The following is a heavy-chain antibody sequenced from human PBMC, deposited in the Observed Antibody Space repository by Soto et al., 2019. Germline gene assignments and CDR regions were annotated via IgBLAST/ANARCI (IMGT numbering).Heavy chain of an antibody. Sequence: GGSLRLSCAASGFTFSSYAMHWVRQAPGKGLEWVAVISYDGSNKYYADSVKGRFTISRDNSKNTLYLQMNSLRAEDTAVYYCARSIAARPFDYWGQGTLVTVSS. CDR3: ARSIAARPFDY. CDR1: GFTFSSYA. J-gene: IGHJ4*02. V-gene: IGHV3-30-3*01. D-gene: IGHD6-6*01. CDR2: ISYDGSNK.